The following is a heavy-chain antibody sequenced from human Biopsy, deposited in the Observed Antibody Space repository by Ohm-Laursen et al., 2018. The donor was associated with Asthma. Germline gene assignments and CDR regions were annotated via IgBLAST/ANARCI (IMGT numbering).Heavy chain of an antibody. J-gene: IGHJ6*02. Sequence: SANLSCKTSRYTFNSAGITWVRQAPGQGLVWMGWISVYNGNTKVAQKLQDRVTMITDTSTSTAYMELRSLRSDDTAVYFCARAVDYSHYYGIDVWGQGTTVTVS. CDR1: RYTFNSAG. V-gene: IGHV1-18*01. D-gene: IGHD3-10*01. CDR3: ARAVDYSHYYGIDV. CDR2: ISVYNGNT.